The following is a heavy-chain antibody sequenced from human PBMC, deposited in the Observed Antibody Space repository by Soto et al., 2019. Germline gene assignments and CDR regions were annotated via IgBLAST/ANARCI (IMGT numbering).Heavy chain of an antibody. V-gene: IGHV5-51*01. CDR2: IYPGDSDT. D-gene: IGHD1-20*01. J-gene: IGHJ6*03. CDR3: ARHGITGAVYYYYYMDV. CDR1: GYSFTSYW. Sequence: GESLKISCQGSGYSFTSYWIGWVRQMPGKGLEWMGIIYPGDSDTRYSPSFQGQVTISADKSISTAYLQWSSLKASDTAMYYCARHGITGAVYYYYYMDVWGKGTTVTVSS.